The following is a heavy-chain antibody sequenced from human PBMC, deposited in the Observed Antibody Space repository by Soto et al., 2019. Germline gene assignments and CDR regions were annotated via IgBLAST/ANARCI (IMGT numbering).Heavy chain of an antibody. V-gene: IGHV3-30*18. CDR2: ISYDGSNK. D-gene: IGHD2-15*01. CDR1: GFTFSSYG. Sequence: GGSLRLSCAASGFTFSSYGMHWVRQAPGKGLEWVAVISYDGSNKYYADSVKGRFTISRDNSKNTLYLQMNSLRAVDTAVYYCAKDGGNGNYFDYWGQGTPVTVSS. CDR3: AKDGGNGNYFDY. J-gene: IGHJ4*02.